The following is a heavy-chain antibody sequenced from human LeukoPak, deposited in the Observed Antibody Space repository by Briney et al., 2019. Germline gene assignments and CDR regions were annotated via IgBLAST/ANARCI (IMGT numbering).Heavy chain of an antibody. J-gene: IGHJ6*02. CDR2: IGYDGSNK. CDR1: GFTFSSYG. D-gene: IGHD3-3*01. V-gene: IGHV3-33*01. CDR3: AREYLTIPYGMDV. Sequence: GVSLSLFCAASGFTFSSYGMLGLRQATGKGLEGVADIGYDGSNKYYAVSVKGRLTISRENYEHTLYLQMNSLRAEDTGVYYCAREYLTIPYGMDVWGQGNTVTVSS.